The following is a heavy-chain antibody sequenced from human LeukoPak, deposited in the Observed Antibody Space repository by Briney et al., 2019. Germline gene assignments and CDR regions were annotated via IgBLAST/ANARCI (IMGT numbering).Heavy chain of an antibody. J-gene: IGHJ4*02. CDR3: ARLVGATVLFDY. V-gene: IGHV4-39*01. CDR2: VFYSGNT. Sequence: SETLSLTCTVSDGSISSSSYYWGWIPQSPGKGLEWIGSVFYSGNTFYNPSLKSRVAIFVDTPQSLFSLKLSSVTAADTAVYYCARLVGATVLFDYWGQGTLVSVSS. D-gene: IGHD1-26*01. CDR1: DGSISSSSYY.